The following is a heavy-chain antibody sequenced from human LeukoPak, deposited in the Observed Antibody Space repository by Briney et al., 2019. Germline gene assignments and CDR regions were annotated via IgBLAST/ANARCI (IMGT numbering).Heavy chain of an antibody. J-gene: IGHJ4*02. Sequence: PGGSLRLSCAASGFTFSNYAMSWIRQAPGKGLEWVSYISSSGSTIYYADSVKGRFTISRDNAKNSLYLQMNSLRAEDTAVYYCAREPPGGYYDSSTPDYWGQGTLVTVSS. CDR1: GFTFSNYA. CDR3: AREPPGGYYDSSTPDY. D-gene: IGHD3-22*01. V-gene: IGHV3-11*04. CDR2: ISSSGSTI.